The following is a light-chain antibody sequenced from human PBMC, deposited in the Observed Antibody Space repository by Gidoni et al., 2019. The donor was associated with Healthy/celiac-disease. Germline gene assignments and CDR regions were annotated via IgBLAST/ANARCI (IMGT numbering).Light chain of an antibody. V-gene: IGKV1-39*01. Sequence: DIQMSQSPSSLSASVGDRVTITCRASQSISSYLNLYQQKPGKDPKLLIYAASSLQRGVPSRFSSSGAGTDFTLTISSLQPEDFATYYCQQSYSTPRYTFGQGTKLEIK. J-gene: IGKJ2*01. CDR3: QQSYSTPRYT. CDR2: AAS. CDR1: QSISSY.